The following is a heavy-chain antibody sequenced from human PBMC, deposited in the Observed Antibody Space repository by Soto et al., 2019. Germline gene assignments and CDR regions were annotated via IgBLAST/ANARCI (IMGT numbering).Heavy chain of an antibody. V-gene: IGHV4-31*03. CDR1: GGSISSGGYY. Sequence: QVQLQESGPGLVKPSQTLSLTCTVSGGSISSGGYYWSWIRQHPGKGLEWIGYIYYSGSTYYNPSLMSRVTLAVETSKTQCSLKLSSVTAADPAVYYCVHYGSGGYNWFDPWGQGTLVTVSS. CDR2: IYYSGST. D-gene: IGHD3-10*01. CDR3: VHYGSGGYNWFDP. J-gene: IGHJ5*02.